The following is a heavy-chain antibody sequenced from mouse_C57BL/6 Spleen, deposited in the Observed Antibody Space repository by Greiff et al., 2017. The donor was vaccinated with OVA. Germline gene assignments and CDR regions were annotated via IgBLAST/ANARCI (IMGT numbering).Heavy chain of an antibody. V-gene: IGHV1-69*01. D-gene: IGHD1-2*01. CDR1: GYTFTSYW. Sequence: VQLKQPGAELVMPGASVKLSCKASGYTFTSYWMHWVKQRPGQGLEWIGEIDPSDSYTNYNQKFKGKSTLTVDKSSSTAYMQLSSLTSEDSAVYYCARGSTLLRQAFDYWGQGTTLTVSS. J-gene: IGHJ2*01. CDR3: ARGSTLLRQAFDY. CDR2: IDPSDSYT.